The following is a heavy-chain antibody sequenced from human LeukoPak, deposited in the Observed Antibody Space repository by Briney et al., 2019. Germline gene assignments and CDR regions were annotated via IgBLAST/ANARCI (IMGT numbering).Heavy chain of an antibody. V-gene: IGHV3-15*01. CDR3: TTERGYTYGPFDH. CDR1: GFTFSNAW. Sequence: GGSLRLSCAASGFTFSNAWMSWVRQAPGKGLEWIGHIKNNHDGGTTDYAAPVKGRFTVSRDSSRDILYLQMNSLETEDTALYFCTTERGYTYGPFDHWGQGTLVTVSS. J-gene: IGHJ4*02. D-gene: IGHD5-18*01. CDR2: IKNNHDGGTT.